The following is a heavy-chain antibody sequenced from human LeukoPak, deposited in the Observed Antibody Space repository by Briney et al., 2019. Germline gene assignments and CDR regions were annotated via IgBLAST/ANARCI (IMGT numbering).Heavy chain of an antibody. CDR1: GYTFTGYY. CDR3: ARTFYDTLDSDAFDF. J-gene: IGHJ3*01. CDR2: INPDSGGT. V-gene: IGHV1-2*02. Sequence: ASVKVSCKPSGYTFTGYYMPWVRQAPGQGLEWIGWINPDSGGTNNAQKFQGRVTMTRDTSISTAYMELSRLRSDDTAVYYCARTFYDTLDSDAFDFWGQGTMVIVSS. D-gene: IGHD2/OR15-2a*01.